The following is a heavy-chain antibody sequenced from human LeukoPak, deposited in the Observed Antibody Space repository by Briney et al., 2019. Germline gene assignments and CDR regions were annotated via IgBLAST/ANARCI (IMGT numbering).Heavy chain of an antibody. CDR2: ISSSGSTI. V-gene: IGHV3-11*04. Sequence: SGGSLRLSCAASGFTFSDYYMSWIRQAPGKGLEWVSYISSSGSTIYYADSVKGRFTISRDNAKNSLYLQMNSLRAEDTAVYYCARESGSYYVEYFDYWGQGTLVTVSS. CDR3: ARESGSYYVEYFDY. CDR1: GFTFSDYY. D-gene: IGHD1-26*01. J-gene: IGHJ4*02.